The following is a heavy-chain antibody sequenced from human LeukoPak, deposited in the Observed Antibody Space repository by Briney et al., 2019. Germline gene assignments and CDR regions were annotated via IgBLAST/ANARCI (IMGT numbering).Heavy chain of an antibody. CDR1: GGTFSSYA. D-gene: IGHD5-24*01. Sequence: SVKVSCKASGGTFSSYAISWVRQAPGQGREWMGGIIPIFGTANYAQKFQGRVTITADESTSTAYMELSSLRSEDTAVYYCARGSRGWLHRQSAEYFQHWGQGTLVTVSS. J-gene: IGHJ1*01. V-gene: IGHV1-69*01. CDR3: ARGSRGWLHRQSAEYFQH. CDR2: IIPIFGTA.